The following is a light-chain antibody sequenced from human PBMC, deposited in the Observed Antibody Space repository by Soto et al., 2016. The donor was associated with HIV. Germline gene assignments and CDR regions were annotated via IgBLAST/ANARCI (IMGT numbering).Light chain of an antibody. V-gene: IGLV3-1*01. J-gene: IGLJ1*01. Sequence: SYELTQPLSVSVSPGQTASITCSGANLWDKYVYWYQQKPGQSPLLVIQENNRRPSGVPERFSGSNSWGTATLTIIGTQAMDEGDYYCQVWDIKDYIFGPGTKVTVL. CDR3: QVWDIKDYI. CDR2: ENN. CDR1: NLWDKY.